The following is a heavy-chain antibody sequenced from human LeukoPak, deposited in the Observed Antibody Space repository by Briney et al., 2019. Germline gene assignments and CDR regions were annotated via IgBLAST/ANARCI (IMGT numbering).Heavy chain of an antibody. J-gene: IGHJ1*01. V-gene: IGHV4-59*01. CDR1: GGSTSSYY. CDR2: IYNRGST. CDR3: ARNVSSGFFND. Sequence: PSETLSLTCTVSGGSTSSYYWSWIRQPPGKGLEWIGYIYNRGSTNYNPSLKSRVTISIDTSKNQFSLKLNSVTAADTAVYFCARNVSSGFFNDWSQGSLVTVSS. D-gene: IGHD6-25*01.